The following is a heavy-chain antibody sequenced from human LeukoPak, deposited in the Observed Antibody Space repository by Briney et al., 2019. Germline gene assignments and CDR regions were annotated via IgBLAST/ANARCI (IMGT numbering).Heavy chain of an antibody. CDR1: GFTFSSYA. V-gene: IGHV3-23*01. CDR2: ISGSGGST. J-gene: IGHJ4*02. D-gene: IGHD6-19*01. Sequence: GGSLRLSCAASGFTFSSYAMSWVRQAPGKGLEWVSAISGSGGSTYYADSVKGRFTISRDNSKNTLYLQMNGLRAEDTAVYYCAKCSSGWYESFDYWGQGTLVTVSS. CDR3: AKCSSGWYESFDY.